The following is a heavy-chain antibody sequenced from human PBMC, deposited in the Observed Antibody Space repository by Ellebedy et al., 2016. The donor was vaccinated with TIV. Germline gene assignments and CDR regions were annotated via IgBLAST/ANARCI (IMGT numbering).Heavy chain of an antibody. CDR1: GGSISSYD. CDR2: IYFRGST. D-gene: IGHD3-22*01. V-gene: IGHV4-59*08. J-gene: IGHJ4*02. CDR3: AHSTRRYYVDY. Sequence: MPSETLSLTCTVSGGSISSYDWMWIRQPPGKGLEWIGYIYFRGSTNYNPSLGGRVTISVDTSNQFSLRLSSVTAADTAVYYCAHSTRRYYVDYWGQGTLVTVSS.